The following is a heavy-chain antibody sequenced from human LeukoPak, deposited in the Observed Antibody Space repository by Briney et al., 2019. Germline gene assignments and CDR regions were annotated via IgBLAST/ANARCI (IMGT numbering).Heavy chain of an antibody. CDR3: AKGFCSSTTCYTYYYYFMDV. D-gene: IGHD2-2*02. Sequence: GGSLRLSCAASGFTFSSYAMSWVRQAPGKGLEWVSYISSSSSTIYYADSVKGRFTISRDNSKNTLYLQMNSLRAEDTALYYCAKGFCSSTTCYTYYYYFMDVWGKGTTVTVSS. J-gene: IGHJ6*03. V-gene: IGHV3-48*01. CDR2: ISSSSSTI. CDR1: GFTFSSYA.